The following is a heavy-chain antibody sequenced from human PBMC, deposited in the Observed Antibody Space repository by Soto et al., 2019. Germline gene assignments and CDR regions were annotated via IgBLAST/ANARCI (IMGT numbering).Heavy chain of an antibody. CDR2: ISAYNGNT. J-gene: IGHJ4*02. D-gene: IGHD3-10*01. V-gene: IGHV1-18*01. Sequence: GASVKVSCKASGYTFTSYGISWVRQAPGQGLEWMGWISAYNGNTNYAQKLQGRVTMTTDTSTSTAYMELRSLRSDDTAVYYCARDWATMVRGVIINLRYWGQGTLVTVSS. CDR3: ARDWATMVRGVIINLRY. CDR1: GYTFTSYG.